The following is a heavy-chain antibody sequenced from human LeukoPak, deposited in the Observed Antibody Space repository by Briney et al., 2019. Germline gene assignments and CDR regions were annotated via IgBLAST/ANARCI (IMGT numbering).Heavy chain of an antibody. CDR2: IWSDGSTK. CDR1: GFTFSNYG. J-gene: IGHJ6*02. Sequence: PGRSLRLSCAASGFTFSNYGIHWVRQSPGKGLEWVAVIWSDGSTKYYADSVKGRLTISRDNSKNTVYLEMNSLRVEDMAVYCCARGLPYSISDYWGQGTTVTVSS. CDR3: ARGLPYSISDY. D-gene: IGHD4-17*01. V-gene: IGHV3-33*01.